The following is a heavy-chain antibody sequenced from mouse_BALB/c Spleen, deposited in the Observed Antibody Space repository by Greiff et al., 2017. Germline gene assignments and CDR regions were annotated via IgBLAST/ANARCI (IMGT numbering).Heavy chain of an antibody. CDR3: ARTYDYYAWYFDV. CDR2: IWSGGST. J-gene: IGHJ1*01. CDR1: GFSLTSYG. Sequence: QVQLQQSGPGLVQPSQSLSITCTVSGFSLTSYGVHWVRQSPGKGLECLGVIWSGGSTDYNAAFISRLSTSKDNSKSQVFFKMNSLQANDTAIYYCARTYDYYAWYFDVWGAGTTVTVSS. D-gene: IGHD1-1*01. V-gene: IGHV2-2*02.